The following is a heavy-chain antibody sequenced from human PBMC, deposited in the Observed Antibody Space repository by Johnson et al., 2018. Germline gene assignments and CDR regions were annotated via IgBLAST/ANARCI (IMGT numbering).Heavy chain of an antibody. J-gene: IGHJ6*03. CDR3: AKGGALGFHKYYRDV. V-gene: IGHV3-23*04. D-gene: IGHD4/OR15-4a*01. Sequence: VQLVESGGGLAQPGGSLRLSCAASGFTFSRYAMAWVRHGPGKGLEWVSSITYSGAGTYYAGSVKGRFPISRDNSKNTVYLQMNSLRGEDTAVYYCAKGGALGFHKYYRDVWGKGTTVTVSS. CDR1: GFTFSRYA. CDR2: ITYSGAGT.